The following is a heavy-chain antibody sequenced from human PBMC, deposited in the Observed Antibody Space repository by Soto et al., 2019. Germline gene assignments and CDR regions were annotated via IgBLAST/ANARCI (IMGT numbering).Heavy chain of an antibody. CDR3: ARVPGY. V-gene: IGHV4-34*01. Sequence: SETLSLTCAVYGGSFSGYYWSWIRQPPGKGLEWIGEINHSGSTNYNPSLKSRVTISVDTSKNQFSLKLSSVTAADTAVYYCARVPGYWGQGILVTVSS. J-gene: IGHJ4*02. CDR1: GGSFSGYY. CDR2: INHSGST. D-gene: IGHD2-2*01.